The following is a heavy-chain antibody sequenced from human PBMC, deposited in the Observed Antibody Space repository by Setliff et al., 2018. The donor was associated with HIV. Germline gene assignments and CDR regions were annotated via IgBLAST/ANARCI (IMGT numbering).Heavy chain of an antibody. CDR1: GFTFDDFA. D-gene: IGHD3-3*01. V-gene: IGHV3-7*01. CDR3: ATFADGPDS. Sequence: GESLKISCAASGFTFDDFAMHWIRQIPGKGLEWVATIKEDGREKYYVGSVKGRFTISRDNAKRSLYLQMNRLKTDDTAFYYCATFADGPDSWGQGTLVTVSS. J-gene: IGHJ4*02. CDR2: IKEDGREK.